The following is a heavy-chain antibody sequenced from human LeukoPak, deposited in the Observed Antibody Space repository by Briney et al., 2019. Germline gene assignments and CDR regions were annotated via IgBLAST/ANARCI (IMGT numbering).Heavy chain of an antibody. V-gene: IGHV4-59*08. Sequence: SENLSLTCTVSGGSISSYYWSWIRQPPGKGLEWIGYIYYSGSTNYNPSLKSRVTRSVDTSKNQFSLKLSSVTAADTAVYYCARTPYTAQFLRDDAFDIWGQGTMVTVSS. CDR3: ARTPYTAQFLRDDAFDI. D-gene: IGHD5-18*01. J-gene: IGHJ3*02. CDR1: GGSISSYY. CDR2: IYYSGST.